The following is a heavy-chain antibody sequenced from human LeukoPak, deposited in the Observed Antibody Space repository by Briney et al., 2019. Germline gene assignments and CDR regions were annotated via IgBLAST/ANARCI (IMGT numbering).Heavy chain of an antibody. CDR3: ARIGYCSGGSCYYRVYYYYYMDV. D-gene: IGHD2-15*01. V-gene: IGHV4-34*01. J-gene: IGHJ6*03. CDR1: GGSFSGYY. CDR2: INHIGST. Sequence: NPSETRSLTCAVYGGSFSGYYWSWIRQPPGKGLEWSGEINHIGSTTYNPSLKSRVTISVDTSTNQFYLKLSSVNPADTAVYYCARIGYCSGGSCYYRVYYYYYMDVWGKGTTVTVCS.